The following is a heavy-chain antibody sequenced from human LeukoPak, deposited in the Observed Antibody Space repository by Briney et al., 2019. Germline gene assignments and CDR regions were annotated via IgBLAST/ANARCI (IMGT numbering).Heavy chain of an antibody. D-gene: IGHD2-15*01. CDR1: GFTFSSYW. Sequence: GGSLRLSCAASGFTFSSYWMHWVRQAPGKGLVWVSRINSDGSSTSYADSVKGRFTISRDNSKNTLYLQMNSLRVDDTAVYYCAKMGPDCRGMTCFRRYFDSWGQGTLVTVSS. J-gene: IGHJ4*02. V-gene: IGHV3-74*01. CDR2: INSDGSST. CDR3: AKMGPDCRGMTCFRRYFDS.